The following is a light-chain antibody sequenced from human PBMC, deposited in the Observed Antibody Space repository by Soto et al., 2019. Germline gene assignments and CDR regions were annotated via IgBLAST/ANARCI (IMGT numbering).Light chain of an antibody. Sequence: EKVMTQSPATLSMSPGERATLSCRASQSVNSYLAWYQQKPGQAPRLLIYGASTRATGIPARFRGSGSGTGFTLTISSLQSEDFAVYYCQQYTNWPSWTFGQGTKVEIK. CDR2: GAS. CDR1: QSVNSY. J-gene: IGKJ1*01. CDR3: QQYTNWPSWT. V-gene: IGKV3-15*01.